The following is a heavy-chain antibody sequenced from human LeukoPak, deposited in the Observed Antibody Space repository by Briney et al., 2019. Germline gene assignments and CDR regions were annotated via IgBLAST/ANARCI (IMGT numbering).Heavy chain of an antibody. CDR2: IYYNGST. CDR1: GASISVRSYY. CDR3: ARGLPYGDGTPLDY. V-gene: IGHV4-39*07. J-gene: IGHJ4*02. D-gene: IGHD4-17*01. Sequence: SETLSLTCTVSGASISVRSYYWGWIRQPPGKGLEWIGSIYYNGSTYYNPSLKSRVTISVDTSKNQFSLKLSSVTAADTAVYYCARGLPYGDGTPLDYWGQGTLVTVSS.